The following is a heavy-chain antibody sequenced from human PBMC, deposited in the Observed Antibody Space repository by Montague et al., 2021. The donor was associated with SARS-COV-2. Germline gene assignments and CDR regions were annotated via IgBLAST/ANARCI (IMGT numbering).Heavy chain of an antibody. CDR3: ARGQVTISGALIFLRAAGHLDG. CDR1: SGSFSGYY. D-gene: IGHD3-3*01. J-gene: IGHJ3*01. V-gene: IGHV4-34*01. Sequence: SETLSLTCAVYSGSFSGYYWTWIRQSPGKGLEWIGEINHTGSATYNPSLKSRVTLSIDTSKNQFSLKLQSVTAADTAVYYCARGQVTISGALIFLRAAGHLDGWGQGTPVTVSS. CDR2: INHTGSA.